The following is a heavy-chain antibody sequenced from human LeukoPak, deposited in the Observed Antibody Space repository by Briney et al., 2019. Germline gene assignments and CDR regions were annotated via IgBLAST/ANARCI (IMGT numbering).Heavy chain of an antibody. D-gene: IGHD1-1*01. CDR3: ARVQVSDDNWGFFDY. V-gene: IGHV1-2*02. CDR2: INPNSGGS. J-gene: IGHJ4*02. CDR1: GYTFPANY. Sequence: ASVKVSCKASGYTFPANYMHWVRQAPGQGLEWMGWINPNSGGSNRAQKFQGRVTMTRETSISTAYMELSRLSSDDTAVYYCARVQVSDDNWGFFDYWGQGTLVTVSS.